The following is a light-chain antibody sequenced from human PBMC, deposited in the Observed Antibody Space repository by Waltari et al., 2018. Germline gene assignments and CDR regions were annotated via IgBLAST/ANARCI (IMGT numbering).Light chain of an antibody. J-gene: IGLJ7*01. Sequence: QSVLTQPPSVSAAPGQRVTISCSGGSSHIGNNYVSWYRQFPVTSPKLLIYENSERPSGIPGRFSGSKSGTSATLDITGLQAGDEADYYCGTWDSSLSGAVFGGGTHLTVL. CDR3: GTWDSSLSGAV. CDR2: ENS. V-gene: IGLV1-51*02. CDR1: SSHIGNNY.